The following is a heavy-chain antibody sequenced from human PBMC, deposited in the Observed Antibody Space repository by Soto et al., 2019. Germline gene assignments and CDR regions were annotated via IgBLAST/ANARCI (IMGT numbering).Heavy chain of an antibody. J-gene: IGHJ4*02. CDR2: IYSYGNT. D-gene: IGHD3-22*01. V-gene: IGHV3-53*01. CDR1: GFTVSSNY. CDR3: ARVRVAYDSSTFHFDY. Sequence: GGSLRLSCAASGFTVSSNYMSWVRQAPGKGLEWVSLIYSYGNTYYADSSKGRFTISRDNSKNTLYLQLNSLRAEDTAVYFCARVRVAYDSSTFHFDYWGQGTLVTVSS.